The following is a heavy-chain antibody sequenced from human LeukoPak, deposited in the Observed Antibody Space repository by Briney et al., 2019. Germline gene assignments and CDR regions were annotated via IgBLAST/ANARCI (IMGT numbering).Heavy chain of an antibody. Sequence: PGGSLRLSCAASGFTFSFFDMHWVRQATGKGLEWVSGIGAAGDTYYPGSVRGRFTISRENAKNSLYLQMNSLRAGDTAVYYCARAPLPEYCSAGTCYQGSGYFDLWGRGTLVTVSS. CDR1: GFTFSFFD. CDR3: ARAPLPEYCSAGTCYQGSGYFDL. J-gene: IGHJ2*01. V-gene: IGHV3-13*01. CDR2: IGAAGDT. D-gene: IGHD2-15*01.